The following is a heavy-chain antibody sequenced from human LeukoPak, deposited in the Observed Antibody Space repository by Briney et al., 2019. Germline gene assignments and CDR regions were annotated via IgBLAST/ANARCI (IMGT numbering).Heavy chain of an antibody. Sequence: ASVKVSCKAFGYTFTSYGISWVRQAPGQGLEWMGWISAYNGNTNYAQKLQGRVTMTTDTSTSTAYMELRSLRSDDTAVYYRARDTSIAAPYYYYYGMDVWGQGTTVTVSS. CDR2: ISAYNGNT. V-gene: IGHV1-18*01. D-gene: IGHD6-6*01. J-gene: IGHJ6*02. CDR3: ARDTSIAAPYYYYYGMDV. CDR1: GYTFTSYG.